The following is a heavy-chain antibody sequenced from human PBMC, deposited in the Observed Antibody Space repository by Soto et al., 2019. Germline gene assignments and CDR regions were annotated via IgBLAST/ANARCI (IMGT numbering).Heavy chain of an antibody. D-gene: IGHD6-19*01. V-gene: IGHV1-8*01. CDR1: GYTFTSYD. CDR2: MNPNSGNT. CDR3: XRERSGWHDS. Sequence: QVQLVQSGAEVKKPGASVKVSCKASGYTFTSYDINRVRQATGQGLEWMGWMNPNSGNTGYAQKFQGRVTMTRNTXXXXXXXXXXXXXXXXXXXXXXXRERSGWHDSWGQGTLVTVYS. J-gene: IGHJ4*02.